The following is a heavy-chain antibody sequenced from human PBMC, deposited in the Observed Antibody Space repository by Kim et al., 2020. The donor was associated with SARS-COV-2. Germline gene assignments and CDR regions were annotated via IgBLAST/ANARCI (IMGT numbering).Heavy chain of an antibody. CDR1: GDSVSSNSAT. V-gene: IGHV6-1*01. Sequence: SQTLSLTCAIPGDSVSSNSATWNWIRQSPSRGLEWLGRTCYRSKWYNDYAVSVKGRITINPDTSKNQFSLQLSSVTPEDTAAYYCARDEDIMGPTEDAFDIWGQGTMVTVSS. CDR3: ARDEDIMGPTEDAFDI. D-gene: IGHD1-26*01. J-gene: IGHJ3*02. CDR2: TCYRSKWYN.